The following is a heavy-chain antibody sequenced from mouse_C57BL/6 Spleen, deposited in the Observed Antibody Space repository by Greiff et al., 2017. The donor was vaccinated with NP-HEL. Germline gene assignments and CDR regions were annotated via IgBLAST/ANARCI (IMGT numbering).Heavy chain of an antibody. V-gene: IGHV3-6*01. CDR3: AREDYYGNYGYFDV. CDR2: ISYDGSN. Sequence: EVKLMESGPGLVKPSQSLSLTCSVTGYSITSGYYWNWIRQFPGNKLEWMGYISYDGSNNYNPSLKNRISITRDTSKNQFFLKLNSVTTEDTATYYCAREDYYGNYGYFDVWGTGTTVTVSS. D-gene: IGHD2-1*01. CDR1: GYSITSGYY. J-gene: IGHJ1*03.